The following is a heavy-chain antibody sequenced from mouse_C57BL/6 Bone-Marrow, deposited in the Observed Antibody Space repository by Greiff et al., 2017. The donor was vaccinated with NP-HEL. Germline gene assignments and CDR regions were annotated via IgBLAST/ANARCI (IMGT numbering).Heavy chain of an antibody. J-gene: IGHJ2*01. CDR3: ASRGFDY. Sequence: EVMLVESGGGLVKPGGSLKLSCAASGSTFSDYGMHWVRQAPEKGLEWVAYISSGSSTIYYADTVKGRFTISRDNAKNTLFLQMTSLRSEDTAMYHCASRGFDYWGQGTTLTVSS. V-gene: IGHV5-17*01. CDR2: ISSGSSTI. CDR1: GSTFSDYG.